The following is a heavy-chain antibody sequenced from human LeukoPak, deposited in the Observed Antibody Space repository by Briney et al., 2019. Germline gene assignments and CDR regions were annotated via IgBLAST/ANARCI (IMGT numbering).Heavy chain of an antibody. D-gene: IGHD6-19*01. CDR1: GFTFNNFA. V-gene: IGHV3-23*01. J-gene: IGHJ4*02. CDR3: AKAGTQWLVRFDY. Sequence: GGSPRLSCAASGFTFNNFALNWVRHAPGKGLEWVSAISGSGGSTYYADSVKGRFTISRDNSKNTLYLQMNSLRAEDTAVYYCAKAGTQWLVRFDYWGQGTLVTVSS. CDR2: ISGSGGST.